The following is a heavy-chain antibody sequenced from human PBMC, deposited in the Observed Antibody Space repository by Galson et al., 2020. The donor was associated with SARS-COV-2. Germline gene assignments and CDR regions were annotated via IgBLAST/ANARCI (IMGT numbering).Heavy chain of an antibody. J-gene: IGHJ4*02. V-gene: IGHV3-30-3*01. Sequence: GGSLRLSCAASGFTFSSYAMHWVRQTPGKGLEWVAVISYDGSNKYYVDSVKGRFTISRDDSKNTLYLQMNSLRPDDTAVYYCARDRSYSSITGTSFHYWGQGTQVTVSS. CDR3: ARDRSYSSITGTSFHY. CDR1: GFTFSSYA. D-gene: IGHD5-18*01. CDR2: ISYDGSNK.